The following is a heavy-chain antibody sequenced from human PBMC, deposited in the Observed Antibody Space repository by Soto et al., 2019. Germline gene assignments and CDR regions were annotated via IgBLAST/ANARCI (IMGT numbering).Heavy chain of an antibody. CDR2: IFGSGGSR. V-gene: IGHV3-23*01. CDR1: GFTFSDYA. J-gene: IGHJ4*02. Sequence: EVQLLESGGGLVQPGGSLRLSCAASGFTFSDYAINWVRQAPGKGLEWVSGIFGSGGSRNYADSVKGRFTISRDNSKNTVYLQMNSLRVDDTAVYFCAREGRGTTVTTNIDYWGLGTLVTVSS. CDR3: AREGRGTTVTTNIDY. D-gene: IGHD4-17*01.